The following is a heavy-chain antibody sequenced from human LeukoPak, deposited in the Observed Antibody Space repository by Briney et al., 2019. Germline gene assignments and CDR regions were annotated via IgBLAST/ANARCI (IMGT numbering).Heavy chain of an antibody. V-gene: IGHV3-23*01. J-gene: IGHJ4*02. Sequence: GGSLRLSCAASGFTFSSYAMSWVRQAPGKGLEWVPAISGSGGSTYYADSVKGRFTISRDNSKNTLYLQMNSLRAEDTAVYYCAKDSAIVVVPAAIGDYWGQGTLVTVSS. CDR1: GFTFSSYA. CDR2: ISGSGGST. D-gene: IGHD2-2*02. CDR3: AKDSAIVVVPAAIGDY.